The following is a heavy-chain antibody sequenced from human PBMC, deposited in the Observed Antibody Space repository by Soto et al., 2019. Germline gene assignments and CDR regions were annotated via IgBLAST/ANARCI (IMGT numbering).Heavy chain of an antibody. D-gene: IGHD3-16*02. CDR2: ISWHSADI. V-gene: IGHV3-9*01. CDR1: GFTFDDYA. CDR3: ATELSRAQSYYGMVV. Sequence: SLRLSCAASGFTFDDYAMHWVRQVPGQGLEWVSGISWHSADIDYADSVKGRFTISRDNARNSLYLQMNSLRPDDTALYYCATELSRAQSYYGMVVWGQGTTVNVSS. J-gene: IGHJ6*01.